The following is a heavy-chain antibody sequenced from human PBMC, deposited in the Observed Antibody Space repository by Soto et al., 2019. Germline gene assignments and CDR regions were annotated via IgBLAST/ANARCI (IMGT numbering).Heavy chain of an antibody. V-gene: IGHV3-48*01. CDR2: ISSSSSVI. D-gene: IGHD7-27*01. CDR3: ARDLSLGSNWYHYMVV. J-gene: IGHJ6*03. Sequence: GGSLRLSCATSGFILSECAMNWVRQGSGKRLEWVSYISSSSSVIDYADSVKGRFTVSRDNARNSLYLQMNSLRAEDTAVYYCARDLSLGSNWYHYMVVSGTAPPATVSS. CDR1: GFILSECA.